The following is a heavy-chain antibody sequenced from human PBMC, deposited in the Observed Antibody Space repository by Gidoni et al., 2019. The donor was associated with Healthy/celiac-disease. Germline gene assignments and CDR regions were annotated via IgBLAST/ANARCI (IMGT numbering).Heavy chain of an antibody. D-gene: IGHD2-8*01. V-gene: IGHV3-30*01. CDR2: ISYDGSNK. J-gene: IGHJ3*02. CDR3: ARDLPVEGSVSYAFDI. CDR1: GFTFSSYA. Sequence: QVQLVESGGGVVQPGRSLRLSCAASGFTFSSYAMHWVRQAPGKGLEWVAVISYDGSNKYYADSVKGRFTISRDNSKNTLYLQMNSLRAEDTAVYYCARDLPVEGSVSYAFDIWGQGTMVTVSS.